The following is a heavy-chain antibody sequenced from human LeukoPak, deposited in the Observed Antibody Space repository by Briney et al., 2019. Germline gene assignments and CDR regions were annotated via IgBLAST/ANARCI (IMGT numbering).Heavy chain of an antibody. CDR2: IYYSGST. J-gene: IGHJ4*02. CDR3: ANAQYSSGWYSDY. D-gene: IGHD6-19*01. Sequence: SETLSLTCTVSGGPISSSSYYWGWIRQPPGKGLEWIGSIYYSGSTYYNPSLKSRVTISVDTSKNQFSLKLSSVTAADTAVYYCANAQYSSGWYSDYWGQGTLVTVSS. CDR1: GGPISSSSYY. V-gene: IGHV4-39*01.